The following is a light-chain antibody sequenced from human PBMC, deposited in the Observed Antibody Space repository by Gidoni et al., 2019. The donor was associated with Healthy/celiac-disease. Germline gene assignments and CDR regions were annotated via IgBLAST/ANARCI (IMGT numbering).Light chain of an antibody. CDR1: QGISSA. V-gene: IGKV1-13*02. Sequence: AIQLTQSPSSLSASVGDRVTITCRASQGISSALAWYQQKPGKAPKLLIYDASSLESGVPLRFSGSGSGTDFTLTISSLQPEDFATYYCQQFNSYPRTFGQXTKVEIK. J-gene: IGKJ1*01. CDR2: DAS. CDR3: QQFNSYPRT.